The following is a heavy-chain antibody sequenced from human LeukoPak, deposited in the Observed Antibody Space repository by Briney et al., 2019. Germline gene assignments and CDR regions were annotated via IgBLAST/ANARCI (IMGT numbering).Heavy chain of an antibody. CDR3: GTHAGRTGSDD. J-gene: IGHJ4*02. Sequence: GGSLRLSCATSGFIFSGYYMSWIRQAPGKGLEWVSYISGSGNDISYADSVKGRFTISRDNAKGSLYLQMNSLRAADTAVYYCGTHAGRTGSDDWGQGTMVTVSS. CDR1: GFIFSGYY. D-gene: IGHD3/OR15-3a*01. V-gene: IGHV3-11*01. CDR2: ISGSGNDI.